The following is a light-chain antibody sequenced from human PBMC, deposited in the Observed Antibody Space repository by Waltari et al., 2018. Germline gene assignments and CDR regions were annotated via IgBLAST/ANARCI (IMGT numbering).Light chain of an antibody. CDR3: QHDYNLPLT. Sequence: IQMTQSPSSLSASVGHRVTVACRASQGINKELSWYQQKPGKAPTLLIYATSTLQAGVSSRFSGSGSGTDFTLTISSLQPEDVGTYYCQHDYNLPLTFGGGTKVEIK. J-gene: IGKJ4*01. V-gene: IGKV1-6*01. CDR2: ATS. CDR1: QGINKE.